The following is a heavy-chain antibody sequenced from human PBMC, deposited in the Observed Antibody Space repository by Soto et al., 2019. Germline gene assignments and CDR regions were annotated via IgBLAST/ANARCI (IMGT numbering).Heavy chain of an antibody. D-gene: IGHD1-26*01. CDR3: AKDRSGSYAYYYYYGMDX. V-gene: IGHV3-30*18. CDR2: ISYDGSNK. Sequence: GGSLRLSFAASGFTFSSYGMHWVRQAPGKGLEWVAVISYDGSNKYYADSVKGRFTISRDNSKNTLYLQMNSLRAEDTAVYYCAKDRSGSYAYYYYYGMDXWGQGTTVTVS. J-gene: IGHJ6*02. CDR1: GFTFSSYG.